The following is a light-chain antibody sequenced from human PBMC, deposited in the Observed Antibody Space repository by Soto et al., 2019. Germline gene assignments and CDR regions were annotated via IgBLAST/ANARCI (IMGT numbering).Light chain of an antibody. V-gene: IGLV2-14*01. J-gene: IGLJ1*01. CDR1: SSDIGGYNY. CDR2: EVT. CDR3: SSYTSRSTLNV. Sequence: QSALTQPASVSGSPGQSITVSCTGTSSDIGGYNYVSWYQQHPGKAPRLMVYEVTNRPSGVSDRFAGSKSGNTASLTISGLQADDGGYYYCSSYTSRSTLNVFGTGTKVTVL.